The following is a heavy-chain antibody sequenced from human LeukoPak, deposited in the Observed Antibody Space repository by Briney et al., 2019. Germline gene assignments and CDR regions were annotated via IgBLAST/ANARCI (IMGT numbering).Heavy chain of an antibody. V-gene: IGHV1-8*02. Sequence: GASVKVSCKASGYTFTGYYMHWVRQAPGQGLEWMGWINPNSGNTGYAQKFQGRVTMTRNTSISTAYMELSSLRSEDTAVYYCAVPTFRGDYELLDYWGQGTLVTVSS. CDR2: INPNSGNT. D-gene: IGHD4-17*01. CDR1: GYTFTGYY. CDR3: AVPTFRGDYELLDY. J-gene: IGHJ4*02.